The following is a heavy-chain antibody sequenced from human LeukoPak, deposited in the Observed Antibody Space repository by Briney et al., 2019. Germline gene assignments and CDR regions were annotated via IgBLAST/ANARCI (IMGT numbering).Heavy chain of an antibody. CDR1: GGSISSYY. Sequence: SETLSLTFTVSGGSISSYYWSWIRQPPGKGLEWIGYIYYSGSTNYNPSLKSRVTISVDTSKNQFSLKLSSVTAADTAVYYCARDYYDSSGYYYLDYWGQGTLVTVSS. V-gene: IGHV4-59*01. CDR2: IYYSGST. J-gene: IGHJ4*02. D-gene: IGHD3-22*01. CDR3: ARDYYDSSGYYYLDY.